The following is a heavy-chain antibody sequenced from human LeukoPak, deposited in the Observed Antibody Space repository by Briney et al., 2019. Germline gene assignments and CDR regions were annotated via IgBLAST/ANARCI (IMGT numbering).Heavy chain of an antibody. CDR3: AKNGERGAYCTGGTCYLYFYYYMDL. V-gene: IGHV3-23*01. D-gene: IGHD2-15*01. Sequence: GSLRLSCAASGFTFSSYAMSWVRQAPGKGLEWVSAISGSGGSTYYADSVKGRFTISRDNSKNTLYLQMNSLRAEDTAIYYCAKNGERGAYCTGGTCYLYFYYYMDLWGKGTTVTI. CDR1: GFTFSSYA. CDR2: ISGSGGST. J-gene: IGHJ6*03.